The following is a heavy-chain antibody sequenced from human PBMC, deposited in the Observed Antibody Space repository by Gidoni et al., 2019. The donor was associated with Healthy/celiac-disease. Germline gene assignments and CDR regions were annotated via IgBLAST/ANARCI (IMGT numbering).Heavy chain of an antibody. V-gene: IGHV2-5*01. CDR3: AHRRDTMVRGDFDP. J-gene: IGHJ5*02. CDR1: GFSLSTSGVG. D-gene: IGHD3-10*01. Sequence: QITLKESGPTLVKPTQPLTLTCTFSGFSLSTSGVGVGWIRQTPGQALEWLALIYWNDDKRYSPSLKSRLTITKDTSKNQVVLTMTNMDPVDTATYYCAHRRDTMVRGDFDPWGQGTLVTVSS. CDR2: IYWNDDK.